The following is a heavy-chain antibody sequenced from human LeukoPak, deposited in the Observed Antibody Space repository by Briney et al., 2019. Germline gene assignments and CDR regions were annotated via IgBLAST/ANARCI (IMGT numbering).Heavy chain of an antibody. Sequence: SETLSLTCTVSGGSLSSYYWSWIRQPPGEGLEWIGHIYYSGSTHYNPSLKSRVNISVDTSKNQYSVKLSSVTAADRAVYYCARRGPGYSYGYDYWGQGTLVTVS. V-gene: IGHV4-59*08. CDR1: GGSLSSYY. CDR3: ARRGPGYSYGYDY. CDR2: IYYSGST. D-gene: IGHD5-18*01. J-gene: IGHJ4*02.